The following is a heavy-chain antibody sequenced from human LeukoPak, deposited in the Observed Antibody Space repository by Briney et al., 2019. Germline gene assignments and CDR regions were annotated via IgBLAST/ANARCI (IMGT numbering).Heavy chain of an antibody. CDR1: GGSISLSYYY. J-gene: IGHJ6*03. CDR3: ARIKRDSSSWYRAYYYYMDV. V-gene: IGHV4-39*07. CDR2: INHSGST. Sequence: SETLSLTCSVSGGSISLSYYYWGWIRQPPGKALEWIGEINHSGSTNYNPSLKSRVTISVDTSKNQFSLKLSSVTAADTAVYYCARIKRDSSSWYRAYYYYMDVWGKGTTVTISS. D-gene: IGHD6-13*01.